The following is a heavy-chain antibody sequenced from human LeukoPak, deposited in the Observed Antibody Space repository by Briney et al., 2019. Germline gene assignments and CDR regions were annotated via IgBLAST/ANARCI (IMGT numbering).Heavy chain of an antibody. CDR2: ISGSSTHI. Sequence: GGSLRLSCAASGFTFSSYWMSWVRQAPGKGLEWVSSISGSSTHIYYADSVRGRFTISRDNTKNSLYLQINSLRAEDTAVYYCARDLQSTIFGVAKDFWGQGALVTVSS. J-gene: IGHJ4*02. V-gene: IGHV3-21*01. CDR1: GFTFSSYW. D-gene: IGHD3-3*01. CDR3: ARDLQSTIFGVAKDF.